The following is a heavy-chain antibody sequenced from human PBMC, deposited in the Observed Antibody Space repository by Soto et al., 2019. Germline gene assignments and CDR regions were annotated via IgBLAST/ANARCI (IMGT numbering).Heavy chain of an antibody. CDR2: VFYPGGT. V-gene: IGHV4-59*02. CDR3: ARRSRSATGGYFLDY. D-gene: IGHD6-19*01. CDR1: GGSVSRDS. Sequence: QVQLQASGPGLVKPSETLSLTCSVSGGSVSRDSWSWIRQRPGTRLEWLGYVFYPGGTQYNPSLQRRVTTAIDKNKNQFPLKVNALTAADTAVYYCARRSRSATGGYFLDYWGQGTLVTVSS. J-gene: IGHJ4*02.